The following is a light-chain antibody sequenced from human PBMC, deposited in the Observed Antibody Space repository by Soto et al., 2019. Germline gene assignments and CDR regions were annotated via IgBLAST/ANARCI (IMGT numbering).Light chain of an antibody. Sequence: EIVMTQSPATLSVSPGARASLSCRARQSVSSNLAWYQQNPGQTPRLLIYATSTRATGIPARFSGSGSGTEFTLTISSLQSEDFAVYYCQQYNNWPWTFGQGTKVDIK. CDR2: ATS. CDR1: QSVSSN. CDR3: QQYNNWPWT. V-gene: IGKV3-15*01. J-gene: IGKJ1*01.